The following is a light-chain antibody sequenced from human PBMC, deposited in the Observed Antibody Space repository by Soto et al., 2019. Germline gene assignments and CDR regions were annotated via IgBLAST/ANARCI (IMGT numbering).Light chain of an antibody. CDR1: QSIGTW. Sequence: DIQMTQSPSTVSASVGDRVTITCRASQSIGTWLAWYQQKPGKAPKILIYKASSLESGVPSRFSGSGSGTEFTLTISSLQPDDFAIYYCQQYNSYRTFGQGTKVDIK. J-gene: IGKJ1*01. CDR3: QQYNSYRT. V-gene: IGKV1-5*03. CDR2: KAS.